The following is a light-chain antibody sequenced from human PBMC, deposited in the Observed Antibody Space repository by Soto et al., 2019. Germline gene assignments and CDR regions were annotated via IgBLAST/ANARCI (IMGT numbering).Light chain of an antibody. CDR3: QEYNHWHPIT. V-gene: IGKV3-11*01. CDR2: AAS. CDR1: RSWSIY. Sequence: EIVLTQSPATLALSHGERATLSCWASRSWSIYLAWYQQKPGQAPRLLISAASNRATGIPARFSGSGSGTDFTLTISSLEPEDFAVYYCQEYNHWHPITPGGGTKVDIK. J-gene: IGKJ4*01.